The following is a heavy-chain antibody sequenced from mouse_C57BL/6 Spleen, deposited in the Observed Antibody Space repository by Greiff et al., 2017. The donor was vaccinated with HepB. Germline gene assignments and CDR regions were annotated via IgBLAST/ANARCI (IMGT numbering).Heavy chain of an antibody. D-gene: IGHD2-1*01. CDR2: IGPGSGST. J-gene: IGHJ4*01. CDR1: GYTFTDYY. Sequence: VQLQQSGAELVKPGASVKISCKASGYTFTDYYINWVKQRPGQGLEWIGKIGPGSGSTYYNEKFKGKATLTADKSSSTAYMQLSSLTSEDSAVYSRASALYDGNYFYAMDYWGQGASVTVAS. V-gene: IGHV1-77*01. CDR3: ASALYDGNYFYAMDY.